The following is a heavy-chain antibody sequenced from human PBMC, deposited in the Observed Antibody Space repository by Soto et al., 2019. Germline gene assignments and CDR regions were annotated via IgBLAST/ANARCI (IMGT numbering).Heavy chain of an antibody. J-gene: IGHJ6*02. V-gene: IGHV2-5*02. D-gene: IGHD3-22*01. CDR3: AHRGPNYYDSSGYYYRDYGMDV. CDR1: GFSLSTSGVG. CDR2: IYWDDDK. Sequence: QITLKESGPTLVKPTQTLTLTCTFSGFSLSTSGVGVGWIRQPPGKALEWLALIYWDDDKRYSPSLKSRLTITKDTSKKQVVLTMTNMDPVDTATYYCAHRGPNYYDSSGYYYRDYGMDVWGQGTTVTVSS.